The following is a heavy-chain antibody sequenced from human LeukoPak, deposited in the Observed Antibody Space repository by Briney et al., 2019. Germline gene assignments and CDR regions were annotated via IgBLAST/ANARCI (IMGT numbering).Heavy chain of an antibody. D-gene: IGHD6-13*01. CDR1: GFTFSNFW. V-gene: IGHV3-21*01. J-gene: IGHJ5*02. CDR2: ISSSSSYI. CDR3: ARDLIAAAGTNLVPGWFDP. Sequence: PGGSLRLSCAASGFTFSNFWMHWVRQAPEKGLVWVSSISSSSSYIDYADSVKGRFTISRDNAKNSLYLQMNSLRAEDTAVYYCARDLIAAAGTNLVPGWFDPWGQGTLVTVSS.